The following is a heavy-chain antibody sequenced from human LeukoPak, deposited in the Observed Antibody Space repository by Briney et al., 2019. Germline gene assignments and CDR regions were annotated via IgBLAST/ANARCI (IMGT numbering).Heavy chain of an antibody. Sequence: NPSETLSLTCAVYGGSFSGYYWSWIRQPPGKGLEWIGEINHSGSTNYNPSLKSRVTISVDTSKNQLSLKLSSVTAADTAVYYCARQDRLLISFDPWGQGTLVTVSS. V-gene: IGHV4-34*01. J-gene: IGHJ5*02. CDR1: GGSFSGYY. CDR3: ARQDRLLISFDP. D-gene: IGHD6-25*01. CDR2: INHSGST.